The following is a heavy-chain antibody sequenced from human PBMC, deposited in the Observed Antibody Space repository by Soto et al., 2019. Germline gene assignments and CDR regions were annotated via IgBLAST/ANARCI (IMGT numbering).Heavy chain of an antibody. CDR2: ISHDGKNK. V-gene: IGHV3-30*03. J-gene: IGHJ3*02. D-gene: IGHD3-22*01. CDR3: ARETHSSGCAGSFDI. CDR1: GFALSNAI. Sequence: QVQLVESGGSVIQPGKSLRLSCAASGFALSNAIIHWVRQTPGNGLEWVALISHDGKNKQYADSVKGRFTISKDDSENLVSVEVDSLRVEDSAIYYCARETHSSGCAGSFDIWGQGTLVTVSS.